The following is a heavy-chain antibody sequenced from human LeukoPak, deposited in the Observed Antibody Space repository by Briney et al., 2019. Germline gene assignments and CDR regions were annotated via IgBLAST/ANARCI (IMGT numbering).Heavy chain of an antibody. V-gene: IGHV3-23*01. CDR2: ISGSGGST. CDR1: GFTFSSYA. CDR3: ATRSIFLEWLLDQTGYFGY. J-gene: IGHJ4*02. Sequence: GGSLRLSCAASGFTFSSYAMSWVRQAPGKGLEWVSAISGSGGSTYYADSVKGRFTISRDNSKNTLYLQMNSLRAEDTAVYYCATRSIFLEWLLDQTGYFGYWGQGTLVTVSS. D-gene: IGHD3-3*01.